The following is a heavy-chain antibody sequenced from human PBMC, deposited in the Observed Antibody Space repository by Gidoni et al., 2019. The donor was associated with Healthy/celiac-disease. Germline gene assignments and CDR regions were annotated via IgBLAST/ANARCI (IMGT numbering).Heavy chain of an antibody. D-gene: IGHD6-13*01. CDR2: ISGSGGST. J-gene: IGHJ4*02. CDR3: ATTVWQQLGD. Sequence: DVQPLESGRGLVHPGGSLKLSWSASGFTFNSYAMSWVRQAPGKGLEWVSAISGSGGSTYYADSVKGRFTISRDNSKNTLYLQMNSLRAEDTAVYYCATTVWQQLGDWCQGTLVTVSS. V-gene: IGHV3-23*01. CDR1: GFTFNSYA.